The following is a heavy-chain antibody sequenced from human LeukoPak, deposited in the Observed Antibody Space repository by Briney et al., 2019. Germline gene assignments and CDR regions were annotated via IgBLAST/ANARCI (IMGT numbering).Heavy chain of an antibody. D-gene: IGHD3-10*01. CDR2: ISAYNGNT. CDR3: ARDRPIWFGVPGFDY. CDR1: GYTFTSYG. V-gene: IGHV1-18*01. J-gene: IGHJ4*02. Sequence: ASVKVSCKASGYTFTSYGISWVRQAPGQGLEWMGWISAYNGNTNYAQKLQGRVTMTTDTSTSTAYMELRSLRSDDTAVYYCARDRPIWFGVPGFDYWGQGTLVTVSS.